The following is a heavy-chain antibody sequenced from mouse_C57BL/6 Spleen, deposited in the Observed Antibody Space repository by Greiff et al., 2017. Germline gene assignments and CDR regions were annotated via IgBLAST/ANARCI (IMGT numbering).Heavy chain of an antibody. J-gene: IGHJ3*01. Sequence: VQLKESGAELVRPGASVTLSCKASGYKFTDYEMHWVKQTPVHGLEWIGAIDPETGGTAYNQKFKGKAILTADKSSSTAYMELRSLTSEDSAVYYCTRGYSNYEAWFAYWGQGTLVTVSA. CDR2: IDPETGGT. CDR3: TRGYSNYEAWFAY. D-gene: IGHD2-5*01. CDR1: GYKFTDYE. V-gene: IGHV1-15*01.